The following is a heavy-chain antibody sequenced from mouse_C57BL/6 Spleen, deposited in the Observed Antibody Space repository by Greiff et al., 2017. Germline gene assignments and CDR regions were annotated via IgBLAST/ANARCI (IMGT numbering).Heavy chain of an antibody. J-gene: IGHJ2*01. V-gene: IGHV2-2*01. Sequence: VKLQESGPGLVQPSQSLSITCTVSGFSLTSYGVHWVRQSPGKGLEWLGVIWSGGSTDYNAAFISRLSISKDNSKSQVFFKMNSLQADDTARYYCARSDLYFDYWGQGTTLTVSS. CDR1: GFSLTSYG. CDR2: IWSGGST. CDR3: ARSDLYFDY.